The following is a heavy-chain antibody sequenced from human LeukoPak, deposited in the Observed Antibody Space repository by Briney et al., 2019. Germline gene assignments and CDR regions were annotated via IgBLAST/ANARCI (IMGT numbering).Heavy chain of an antibody. CDR2: ISGSGGST. CDR1: AFTFSSYA. J-gene: IGHJ4*02. CDR3: AKVCTMTIACLCY. Sequence: VGSLRLSCAASAFTFSSYAMSWVRQAPGKGLEWVSAISGSGGSTYYADSVKGRFTISRDNSKNTLYLQMNSLRAEDTAVYYCAKVCTMTIACLCYWDQGTLVTVSS. D-gene: IGHD3-3*01. V-gene: IGHV3-23*01.